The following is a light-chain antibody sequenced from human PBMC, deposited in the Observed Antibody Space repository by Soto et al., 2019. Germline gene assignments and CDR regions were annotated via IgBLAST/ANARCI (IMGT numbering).Light chain of an antibody. CDR3: SSYADTNNLV. CDR1: SSDIGGYNF. V-gene: IGLV2-8*01. J-gene: IGLJ2*01. Sequence: QSALTQPPSASGSPGQSVTISCTGTSSDIGGYNFVSWYQQHPGKAPKLMIDEVNKLPSGVPDRFSGSKSGNTASLTVSGLQAEDEADYYCSSYADTNNLVFGGGTKLTVL. CDR2: EVN.